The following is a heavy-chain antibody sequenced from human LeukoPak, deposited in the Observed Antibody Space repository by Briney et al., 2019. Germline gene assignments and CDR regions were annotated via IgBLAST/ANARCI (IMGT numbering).Heavy chain of an antibody. CDR3: ARDRDGYAYSFEY. J-gene: IGHJ4*02. CDR1: GGSITSGSYH. V-gene: IGHV4-39*02. D-gene: IGHD5-24*01. Sequence: PSETLSLTCTVSGGSITSGSYHWGWIRQSPGKGLEWIGNTYYTGSAYYRPSLQSRVSISVDTSKKEFSLKLTSVTAADTAVYYCARDRDGYAYSFEYWGQGTLVTVSS. CDR2: TYYTGSA.